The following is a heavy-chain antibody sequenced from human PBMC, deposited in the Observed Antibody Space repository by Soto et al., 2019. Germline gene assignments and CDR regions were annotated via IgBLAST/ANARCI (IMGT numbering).Heavy chain of an antibody. CDR2: ISAYNGNT. V-gene: IGHV1-18*01. CDR3: ARDRPNYYDRFKWFDP. Sequence: QVQLVQSGAEVKKPGASVKVSCKASGYTFTSYGISWVRQAPGQGLEWMGWISAYNGNTNYAQKLQGRVTMTTDTSTSTGYMELRSLRSDDTAVYYCARDRPNYYDRFKWFDPWGQGTLVTVSS. CDR1: GYTFTSYG. J-gene: IGHJ5*02. D-gene: IGHD3-22*01.